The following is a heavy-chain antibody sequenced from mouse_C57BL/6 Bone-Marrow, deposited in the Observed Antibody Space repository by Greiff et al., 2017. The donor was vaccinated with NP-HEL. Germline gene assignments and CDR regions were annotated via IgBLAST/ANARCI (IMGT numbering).Heavy chain of an antibody. CDR2: IYPGNSDT. CDR1: GYTFTSYW. CDR3: TRRLSWFAY. V-gene: IGHV1-5*01. J-gene: IGHJ3*01. Sequence: DVKLQESGTVLARPGASVKMSCKTSGYTFTSYWMHWVKQRPGQGLEWIGAIYPGNSDTSYNQKFKGKATLTAVTSASTAYMELSSLTNEDSAVYYCTRRLSWFAYWGQGTLVTVSA.